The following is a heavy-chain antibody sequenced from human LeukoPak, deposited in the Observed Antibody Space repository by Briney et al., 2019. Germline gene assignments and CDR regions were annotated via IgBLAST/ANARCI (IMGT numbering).Heavy chain of an antibody. D-gene: IGHD1-7*01. J-gene: IGHJ4*02. CDR3: AREDDWNYEDY. CDR2: IKQDGSEK. V-gene: IGHV3-7*01. CDR1: GFTFSSYW. Sequence: GGSLRLSCAASGFTFSSYWMSWVRQAPGKGLEWVANIKQDGSEKYYVNSVKGRFTISRDNAKNSLYLQMNSLRAEDTAIYYCAREDDWNYEDYWGQGALVTVSS.